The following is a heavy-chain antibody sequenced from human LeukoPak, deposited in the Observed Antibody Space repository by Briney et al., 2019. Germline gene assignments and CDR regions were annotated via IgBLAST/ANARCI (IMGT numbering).Heavy chain of an antibody. CDR2: ISSSSSYI. CDR3: ARGKQLVLGAFDI. V-gene: IGHV3-21*01. J-gene: IGHJ3*02. Sequence: GGSLRLSCAASGFTFSSYSMNWVRQAPGKGLEWVSSISSSSSYIYYADSVKGRFTISRDNAKNSLYLQMNSLRAEDTAVYYCARGKQLVLGAFDIWGQGTMVTVSS. D-gene: IGHD6-13*01. CDR1: GFTFSSYS.